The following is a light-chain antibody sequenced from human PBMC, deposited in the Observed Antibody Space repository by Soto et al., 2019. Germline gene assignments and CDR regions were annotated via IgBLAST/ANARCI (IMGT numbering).Light chain of an antibody. CDR3: QQRSDWRGT. V-gene: IGKV3-11*01. CDR1: QSVSSY. J-gene: IGKJ1*01. Sequence: EIVVTQSPATLSLSPGERATLSCRASQSVSSYLAWYQHKPGQAPRLLIYDAPNRATGIPARFSGSGSGTDFTLTISSLKPEDFPVYYCQQRSDWRGTFGQGTKVEIK. CDR2: DAP.